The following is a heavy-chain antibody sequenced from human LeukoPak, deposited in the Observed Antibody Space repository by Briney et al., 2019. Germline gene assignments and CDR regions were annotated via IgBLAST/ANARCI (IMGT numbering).Heavy chain of an antibody. CDR2: IRSKAYGGTT. J-gene: IGHJ4*02. CDR3: TTPTLVVVVAGFHFDY. D-gene: IGHD2-15*01. CDR1: GFTFGDYA. V-gene: IGHV3-49*03. Sequence: GGSLRLSCTASGFTFGDYAMSWFRQAPGKGLEWVGFIRSKAYGGTTEYAASVKGRFTISRDDSKSIAYLQMNGLKTEDTAVYYCTTPTLVVVVAGFHFDYWGQGTLVTVSS.